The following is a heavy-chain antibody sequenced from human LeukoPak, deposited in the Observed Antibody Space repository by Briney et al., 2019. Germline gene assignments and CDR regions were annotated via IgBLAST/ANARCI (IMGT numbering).Heavy chain of an antibody. Sequence: GGSLRLSCAASGFTFSDYYMSWIRQAPGKGLEWVSYISSSSSYPNYADSVKGRFTIPRDNAKNSLYLQMNSLRAEDTAVYYCARDFRYCSSTSCYGGWFDPWGQGTLVTVSS. V-gene: IGHV3-11*06. CDR3: ARDFRYCSSTSCYGGWFDP. D-gene: IGHD2-2*01. CDR1: GFTFSDYY. CDR2: ISSSSSYP. J-gene: IGHJ5*02.